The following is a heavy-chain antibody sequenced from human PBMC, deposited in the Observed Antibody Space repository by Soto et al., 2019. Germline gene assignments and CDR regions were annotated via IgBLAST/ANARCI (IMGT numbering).Heavy chain of an antibody. CDR3: ARGFHVDTAMAPGAFDI. Sequence: GASVKVSCKASGYTFTSYAMHWVRQAPGQRLEWMGWVNAGNGNTKYSQKFQGRVTITRDTSASTAYMELSSLRSEDTAVYYCARGFHVDTAMAPGAFDIWGLGTMVTVSS. D-gene: IGHD5-18*01. CDR1: GYTFTSYA. V-gene: IGHV1-3*01. J-gene: IGHJ3*02. CDR2: VNAGNGNT.